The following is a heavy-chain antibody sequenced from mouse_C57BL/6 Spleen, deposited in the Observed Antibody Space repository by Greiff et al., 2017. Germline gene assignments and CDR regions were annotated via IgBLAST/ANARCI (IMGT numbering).Heavy chain of an antibody. D-gene: IGHD1-1*01. CDR1: GYAFSSYW. J-gene: IGHJ3*01. CDR2: IYPGDGVT. V-gene: IGHV1-80*01. Sequence: VQLPQSGAELVKPGASVKISCKASGYAFSSYWMNWVKQRPGKGLEWIGQIYPGDGVTNYNGKFKGKAKLTADTTSSTAYIQLSSLTSEDSAVYFCARSGRYSEFGYWGQGTLVTVAA. CDR3: ARSGRYSEFGY.